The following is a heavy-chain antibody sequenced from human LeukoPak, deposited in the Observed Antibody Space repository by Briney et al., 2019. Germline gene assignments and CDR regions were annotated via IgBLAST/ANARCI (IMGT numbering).Heavy chain of an antibody. CDR3: ARGGWGMGTNHPVDN. J-gene: IGHJ4*02. V-gene: IGHV1-2*03. D-gene: IGHD1-14*01. CDR1: GYTFTGYY. Sequence: LGASVKVSCKTSGYTFTGYYINWVRQAPGQGLEWMGWINPNIGGTNFAQKFQGRVSLTRDTSINTAYMELRRLTSDDTAVYYCARGGWGMGTNHPVDNWGQGTLVTVSS. CDR2: INPNIGGT.